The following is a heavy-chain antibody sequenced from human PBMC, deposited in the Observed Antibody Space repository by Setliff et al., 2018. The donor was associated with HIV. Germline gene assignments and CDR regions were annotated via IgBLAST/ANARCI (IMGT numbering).Heavy chain of an antibody. CDR2: IWYDGSIE. D-gene: IGHD6-19*01. CDR3: VRGGSSGWYWA. Sequence: GGSLRLSCAASEFTFSSYAMHWVRQAAGKGLEWVAVIWYDGSIEYYIDSVKGRFTISRDNTENSLYLQMNSLRAEDTAVYYCVRGGSSGWYWAWGQGTLVTVS. CDR1: EFTFSSYA. J-gene: IGHJ4*02. V-gene: IGHV3-33*08.